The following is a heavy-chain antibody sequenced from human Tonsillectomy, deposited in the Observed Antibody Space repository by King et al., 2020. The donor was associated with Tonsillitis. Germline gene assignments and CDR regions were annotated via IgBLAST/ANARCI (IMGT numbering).Heavy chain of an antibody. CDR3: ARDQNYYDSSGYYRGGFDY. V-gene: IGHV4-59*01. D-gene: IGHD3-22*01. Sequence: QLQESGPGLVKPSETLSLTCTVSGGSISSYYWSWIRQPPGKGLEWIGDIYYSGSTHYNPSLKSRVTISVDTSKNQFSLKLSSVTAAVTALSYCARDQNYYDSSGYYRGGFDYWGQGTLVTVSS. J-gene: IGHJ4*02. CDR2: IYYSGST. CDR1: GGSISSYY.